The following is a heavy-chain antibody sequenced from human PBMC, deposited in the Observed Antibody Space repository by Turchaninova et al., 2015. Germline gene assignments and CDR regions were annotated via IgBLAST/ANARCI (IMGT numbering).Heavy chain of an antibody. CDR3: ARDVYGSDH. CDR2: IKQDGSEQ. J-gene: IGHJ5*02. D-gene: IGHD2-8*01. CDR1: GFTFIIYG. Sequence: EVQLVGSGGGLVQPGGSWSRSCATSGFTFIIYGLSWVRQAPGKGLEWVANIKQDGSEQYYVDSVKGRFTISRDNARKSLYLQMNSLRAEDTAVYYCARDVYGSDHWGQGTLVTVSS. V-gene: IGHV3-7*01.